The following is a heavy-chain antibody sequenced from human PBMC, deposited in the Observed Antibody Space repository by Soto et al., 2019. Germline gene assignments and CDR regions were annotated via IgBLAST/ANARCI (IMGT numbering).Heavy chain of an antibody. J-gene: IGHJ3*02. D-gene: IGHD2-15*01. CDR3: ARVRLPGYCSGSSCYSAAFDI. CDR1: GGSISSGDYY. Sequence: PSETLSLTCTVSGGSISSGDYYWSWIRQPPGKGLEWIGYIYYSGSTYYNPSLKSRVTISVDTSKNQFSLKLSSVTAADTAVYYCARVRLPGYCSGSSCYSAAFDIWGQGTMVTVSS. CDR2: IYYSGST. V-gene: IGHV4-30-4*01.